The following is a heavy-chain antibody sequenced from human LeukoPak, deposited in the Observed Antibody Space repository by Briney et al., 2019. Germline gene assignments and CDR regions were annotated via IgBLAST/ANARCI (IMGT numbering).Heavy chain of an antibody. CDR1: GYTFTSYA. D-gene: IGHD6-19*01. J-gene: IGHJ4*02. CDR2: INAGNGNT. CDR3: ARGAVAGKLDY. Sequence: GASVKVSCKASGYTFTSYATHWVRQAPGQRLEWMGWINAGNGNTKYSQKFQGRVTITRDTSASTAYMELSSLRSEDTAVYYCARGAVAGKLDYWGQGTLVAVSS. V-gene: IGHV1-3*01.